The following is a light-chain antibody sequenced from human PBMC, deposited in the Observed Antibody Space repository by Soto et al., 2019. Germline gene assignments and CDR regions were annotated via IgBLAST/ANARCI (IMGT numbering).Light chain of an antibody. V-gene: IGKV3-20*01. Sequence: EIVLTQSPGTLSLSPGERATLSCRAIQSVSSSYLTWYQQKPGQAPRLLIYGASTRATGIPDRFSGSGSGTDFALTISRLEPEDFVVYYCQHYVNSPPGTFGQGTKVDIK. CDR3: QHYVNSPPGT. CDR1: QSVSSSY. J-gene: IGKJ1*01. CDR2: GAS.